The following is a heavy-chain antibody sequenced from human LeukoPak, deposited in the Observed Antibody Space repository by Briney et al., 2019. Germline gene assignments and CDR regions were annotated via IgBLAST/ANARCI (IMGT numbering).Heavy chain of an antibody. V-gene: IGHV3-30*02. CDR3: AKDRMGGSYPNWFDP. D-gene: IGHD1-26*01. CDR2: IRYDGSNK. J-gene: IGHJ5*02. Sequence: PGGSLRLSCAASGFTFSSYGMHWVRQAPGKGLEWVAFIRYDGSNKYYADSVKGRFTISRDNSKNTLYLQMNSLRAEDTAVYYCAKDRMGGSYPNWFDPWGQGTLVTVSS. CDR1: GFTFSSYG.